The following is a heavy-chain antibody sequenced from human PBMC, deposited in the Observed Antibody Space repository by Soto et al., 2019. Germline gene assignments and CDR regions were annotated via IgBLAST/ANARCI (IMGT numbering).Heavy chain of an antibody. CDR2: ITDSGDDT. D-gene: IGHD2-2*01. J-gene: IGHJ4*02. CDR3: AKLGSSSWSPHYYFDY. V-gene: IGHV3-23*01. Sequence: WGSLRLSCAASGFTFNNYAMGWVRQAPGKGLEWVSAITDSGDDTYYIDSVKGRFTISRDNSKSTLYLQMNSLRAEDTAIYYCAKLGSSSWSPHYYFDYWGQGTLVTVSS. CDR1: GFTFNNYA.